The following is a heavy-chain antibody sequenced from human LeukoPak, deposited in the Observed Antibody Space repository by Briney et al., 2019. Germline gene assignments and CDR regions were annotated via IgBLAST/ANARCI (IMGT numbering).Heavy chain of an antibody. D-gene: IGHD6-19*01. CDR3: ARPYSSGATVAFDI. Sequence: SETLSLTCTVSGGSISSGGYYWSWIRQHPGKGLEWIGYIYYSGSTYYNPSLKSRVTISVDTSKNQFSLKLSSVTAADTAVYYCARPYSSGATVAFDIWGQGTMVTVSS. V-gene: IGHV4-31*03. CDR1: GGSISSGGYY. CDR2: IYYSGST. J-gene: IGHJ3*02.